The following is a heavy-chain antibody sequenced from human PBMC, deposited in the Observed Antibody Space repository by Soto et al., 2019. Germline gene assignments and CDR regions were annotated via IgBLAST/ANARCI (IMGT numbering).Heavy chain of an antibody. CDR3: ARLDGNTDYYYYMDV. D-gene: IGHD5-18*01. V-gene: IGHV1-18*01. J-gene: IGHJ6*03. Sequence: ASVKVSCKASGYTFTSYGISWVRQAPGQGLEWMGWISAYNGNTNYAQKLQGRVTMTTVTSTSTAYMELRSLRSDDTAVYYCARLDGNTDYYYYMDVWGKGTTVTVSS. CDR2: ISAYNGNT. CDR1: GYTFTSYG.